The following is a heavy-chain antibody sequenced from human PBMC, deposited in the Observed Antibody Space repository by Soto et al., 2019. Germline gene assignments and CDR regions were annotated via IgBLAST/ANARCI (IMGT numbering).Heavy chain of an antibody. V-gene: IGHV3-23*01. CDR2: VSGSGGST. J-gene: IGHJ4*02. CDR1: GFTFRNYF. Sequence: VQLLESGGGLVQPGGSLRLSCAASGFTFRNYFMSWVRQAPGKGLEWVSAVSGSGGSTYYADSVKGRFTISRDNSKNTLFLQMNSLRAEDTAVYYCAKGSMIVVAPNDSWGQGTLVTVSS. D-gene: IGHD3-22*01. CDR3: AKGSMIVVAPNDS.